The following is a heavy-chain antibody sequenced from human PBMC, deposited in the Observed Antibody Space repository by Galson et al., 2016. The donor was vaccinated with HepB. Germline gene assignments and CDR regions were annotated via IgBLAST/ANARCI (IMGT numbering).Heavy chain of an antibody. J-gene: IGHJ4*02. Sequence: SLSLSCAASGFTFDDYTMHWVRQSPGKCLEWVSLVTWNGTPYYAHSVKGRFTISRDNNKNSLYLQMDSLRIEDAAFYYCAKESQVGDSYGPRFDYWGQGTLVTVSS. V-gene: IGHV3-43*01. D-gene: IGHD5-18*01. CDR2: VTWNGTP. CDR3: AKESQVGDSYGPRFDY. CDR1: GFTFDDYT.